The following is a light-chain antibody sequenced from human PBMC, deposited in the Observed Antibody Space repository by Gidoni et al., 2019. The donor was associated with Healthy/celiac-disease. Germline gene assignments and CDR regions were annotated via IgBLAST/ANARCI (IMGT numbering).Light chain of an antibody. V-gene: IGKV1-5*03. CDR2: KAS. CDR1: QSISSW. CDR3: QQYNSYSRT. J-gene: IGKJ1*01. Sequence: DIQITQSPSTLSASVGDRVTITCRASQSISSWLAWYQQKPGKAPKLLIYKASSLESGVPSRFSGSRSGTEFTLTISSLQPDDFATYYCQQYNSYSRTFGQGTKVEIK.